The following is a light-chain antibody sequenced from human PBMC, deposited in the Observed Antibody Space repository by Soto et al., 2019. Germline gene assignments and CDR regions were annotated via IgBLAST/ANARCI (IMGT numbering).Light chain of an antibody. CDR2: KAS. Sequence: DIQMTQSHSTLSASVVDRVTITCRDSQSISIWLAWYQQKPGKAPKILIYKASSLESGVPPRFSGSGSGTEFTLTIRRLKPDDFATYYCQKHSTYTQRTFGKGTKGDIK. V-gene: IGKV1-5*03. CDR3: QKHSTYTQRT. CDR1: QSISIW. J-gene: IGKJ1*01.